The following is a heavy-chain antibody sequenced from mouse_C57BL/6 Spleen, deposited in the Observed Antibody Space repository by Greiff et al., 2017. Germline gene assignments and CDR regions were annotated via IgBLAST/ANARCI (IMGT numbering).Heavy chain of an antibody. CDR1: GFTFSDYG. J-gene: IGHJ1*03. CDR2: ISSGSSTI. D-gene: IGHD2-10*01. Sequence: VMLVESGGGLVKPGESLKLSCAASGFTFSDYGMHWVRQAPEKGLEWVAYISSGSSTIYYADTVKGRFTISRDNAKNTLFLQITSLRSEATALYCCERRSYSWYFGVWGTAATVTASS. CDR3: ERRSYSWYFGV. V-gene: IGHV5-17*01.